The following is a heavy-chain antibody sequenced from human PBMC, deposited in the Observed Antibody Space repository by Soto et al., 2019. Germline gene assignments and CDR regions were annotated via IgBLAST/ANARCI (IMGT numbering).Heavy chain of an antibody. CDR3: ARSGHTFGGVV. CDR1: GASISNYY. CDR2: VYYSGST. Sequence: VQLQESGPGLVKPSETLSLTCTVSGASISNYYGSWIRQPPGKGLEHIGYVYYSGSTNYNPSLKSRVTISVDTSNNQFSLKLSSVTAADTAIYYCARSGHTFGGVVWGQGILVTVSS. J-gene: IGHJ4*02. V-gene: IGHV4-59*01. D-gene: IGHD3-16*01.